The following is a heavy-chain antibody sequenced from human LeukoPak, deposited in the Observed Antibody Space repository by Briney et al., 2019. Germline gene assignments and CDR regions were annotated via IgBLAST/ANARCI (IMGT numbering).Heavy chain of an antibody. J-gene: IGHJ4*02. CDR3: ASLTSGYYPSFDY. Sequence: SETLSLTCTVSGGSISSSGYYWGWIRQPPGKGLEWIGSVDYTGITSHSPSLMSRVTISVDTSKNQFSLKLSSVTAADTAVYYCASLTSGYYPSFDYWGQGTLVTVSS. D-gene: IGHD3-22*01. CDR2: VDYTGIT. V-gene: IGHV4-39*07. CDR1: GGSISSSGYY.